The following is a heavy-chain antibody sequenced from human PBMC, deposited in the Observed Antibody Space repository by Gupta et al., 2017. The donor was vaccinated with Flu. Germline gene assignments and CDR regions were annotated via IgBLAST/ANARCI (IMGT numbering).Heavy chain of an antibody. Sequence: EIQLLESGGGLVKPGGSLRLPCAASGFTFRTYSTMWVRQAPGKGLEWVSSISSSSSYIYYADSLRGRFTVSRDNAKNSLYLQMNSLRAEDTAIYYCARSWAADGYFDFWGQGTLVTVSS. CDR2: ISSSSSYI. CDR1: GFTFRTYS. D-gene: IGHD5-24*01. CDR3: ARSWAADGYFDF. V-gene: IGHV3-21*01. J-gene: IGHJ4*02.